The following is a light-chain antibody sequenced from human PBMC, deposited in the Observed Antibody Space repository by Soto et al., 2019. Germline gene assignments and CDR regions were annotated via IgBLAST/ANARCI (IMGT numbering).Light chain of an antibody. CDR2: GAS. Sequence: EIELTHSPGTLALSPGERATLSCRASQRVSSSYLAWYQQKPGQAPRLLIYGASSRATGIPDRFSGSGSGTDFTLTISRLEPEDFAVYYCQQYGSSPGTFGRGTKV. V-gene: IGKV3-20*01. J-gene: IGKJ1*01. CDR1: QRVSSSY. CDR3: QQYGSSPGT.